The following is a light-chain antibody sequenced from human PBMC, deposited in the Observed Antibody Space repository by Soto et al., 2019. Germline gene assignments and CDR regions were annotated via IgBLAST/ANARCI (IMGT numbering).Light chain of an antibody. CDR2: SNN. CDR1: SSNIGSNT. Sequence: SVLTHPPSASGTPGQRVTISCSGSSSNIGSNTVNWYQQLPGTAPKLLIYSNNQRPSGVPDRFSGSKSGTSASLAISGLQSEDEAEYYCAAWDDSLNGYVFGTGTKVTVL. J-gene: IGLJ1*01. CDR3: AAWDDSLNGYV. V-gene: IGLV1-44*01.